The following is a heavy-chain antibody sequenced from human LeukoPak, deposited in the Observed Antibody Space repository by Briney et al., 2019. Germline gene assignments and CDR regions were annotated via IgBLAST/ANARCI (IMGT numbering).Heavy chain of an antibody. CDR2: MSPNSGNT. D-gene: IGHD4-17*01. CDR1: GYTFTSYD. CDR3: ARDRDPDYGVQNGMDV. V-gene: IGHV1-8*01. J-gene: IGHJ6*02. Sequence: ASVRVSCKASGYTFTSYDINRVRQATGQGLEWMGWMSPNSGNTGYAQKFQGRVTMTRNASMSTAYMDLNSLRSDDTAVYYCARDRDPDYGVQNGMDVWGQGTTVTVSS.